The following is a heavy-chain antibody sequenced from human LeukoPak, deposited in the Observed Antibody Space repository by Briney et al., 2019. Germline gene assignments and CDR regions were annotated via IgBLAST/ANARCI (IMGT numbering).Heavy chain of an antibody. CDR1: GYTFTSYD. D-gene: IGHD6-19*01. J-gene: IGHJ4*02. CDR2: MNPNSGNT. V-gene: IGHV1-8*02. CDR3: ARSSYSSGWYGGHFDY. Sequence: ASVKVSCKASGYTFTSYDINWVRQATGQGLEWMGWMNPNSGNTGYAQKFQGRVTMTTDTSTSTAYMELRSLRSDDTAVYYCARSSYSSGWYGGHFDYWGQGTLVTVSS.